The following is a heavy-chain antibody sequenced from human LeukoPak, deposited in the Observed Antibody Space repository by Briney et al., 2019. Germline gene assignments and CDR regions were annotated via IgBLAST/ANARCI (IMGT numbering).Heavy chain of an antibody. J-gene: IGHJ4*02. CDR3: ATGNYYDSSGYYGPPTDY. V-gene: IGHV1-24*01. D-gene: IGHD3-22*01. Sequence: ASVKVSCKVSGCTLTELSMHWVRQAPGKGLEWMGGFDPEDGETIYAQKFQGRVTMTEDTSTDTAYMELSSLRSEDTAVYYCATGNYYDSSGYYGPPTDYWGQGTLVTVSS. CDR2: FDPEDGET. CDR1: GCTLTELS.